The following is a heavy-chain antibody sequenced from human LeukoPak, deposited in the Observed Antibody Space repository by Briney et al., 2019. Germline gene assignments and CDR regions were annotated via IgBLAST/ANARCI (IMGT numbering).Heavy chain of an antibody. CDR1: GGAFSGYY. J-gene: IGHJ5*02. CDR3: ARGYCSGGSCYSWFDP. D-gene: IGHD2-15*01. CDR2: NNHSGST. Sequence: SLTCAVYGGAFSGYYWRWVRQPPGKGLEWVWENNHSGSTNYNPSLKSRVTISVDTSKNQFSLKLSSVTAADTAVYYCARGYCSGGSCYSWFDPWGQGTLVTVSS. V-gene: IGHV4-34*01.